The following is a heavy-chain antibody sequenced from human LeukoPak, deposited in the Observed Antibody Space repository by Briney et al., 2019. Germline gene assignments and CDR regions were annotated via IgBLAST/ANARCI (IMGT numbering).Heavy chain of an antibody. CDR2: IYYSGST. D-gene: IGHD3-22*01. V-gene: IGHV4-59*08. Sequence: SETLSLTCTVSGGSISSYYWSWIRQPPGKGLEWIGYIYYSGSTNYNPSLKSRVTISVDTSKNQFSLKLSSVTAADTAVYYCARLYDSSGYWVRYFDYWGQGTLVTVSS. J-gene: IGHJ4*02. CDR3: ARLYDSSGYWVRYFDY. CDR1: GGSISSYY.